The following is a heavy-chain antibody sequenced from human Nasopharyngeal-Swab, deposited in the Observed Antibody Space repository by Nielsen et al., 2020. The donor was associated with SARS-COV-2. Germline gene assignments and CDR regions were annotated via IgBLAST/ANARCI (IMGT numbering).Heavy chain of an antibody. V-gene: IGHV1-2*02. CDR1: GYTFTGYY. J-gene: IGHJ6*02. CDR2: INPNSGGT. CDR3: ATRGEVVVAATGYYYYGMDV. Sequence: ASVKVSCNASGYTFTGYYKHWVRQAPGQGLGWMGWINPNSGGTNYAQKFQGRVTMTRDTSISTAYMELSRLRSDDTAVYYCATRGEVVVAATGYYYYGMDVWGQGTTVTVSS. D-gene: IGHD2-15*01.